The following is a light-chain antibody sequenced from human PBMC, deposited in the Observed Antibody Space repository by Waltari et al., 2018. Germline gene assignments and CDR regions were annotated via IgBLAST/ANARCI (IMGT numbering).Light chain of an antibody. V-gene: IGKV1-39*01. CDR2: TAS. CDR1: ESITNS. Sequence: DIQMTQSPSSLSASVRTGVSIPCRESESITNSLNWYQQKPGKAPKRLIHTASSLQSGAPSRFSGRGSGTEFTLTIRGLQPGDVATYYCQLSYTVAFPFGPGTKLEI. J-gene: IGKJ2*01. CDR3: QLSYTVAFP.